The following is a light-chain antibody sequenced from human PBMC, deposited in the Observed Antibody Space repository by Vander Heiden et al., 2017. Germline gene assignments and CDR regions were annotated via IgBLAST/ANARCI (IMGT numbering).Light chain of an antibody. V-gene: IGLV2-11*01. J-gene: IGLJ1*01. CDR2: HVS. CDR1: SSDVGGYSY. Sequence: SAMTQPRSVSGSPGQSVTISCTGTSSDVGGYSYVSWYQQHPGKAPKLMISHVSKRPSGVPDRFSGSKSGNTASLTISGLQAEDEADYYCCSFAGTLYVFGSGTKVTVL. CDR3: CSFAGTLYV.